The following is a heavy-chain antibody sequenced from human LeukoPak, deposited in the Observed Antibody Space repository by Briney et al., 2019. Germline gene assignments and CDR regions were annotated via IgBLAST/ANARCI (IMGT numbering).Heavy chain of an antibody. D-gene: IGHD1-26*01. CDR3: AREPQVGALDY. CDR1: GYTFTSFD. V-gene: IGHV1-8*01. CDR2: MNPNSGNT. Sequence: ASVKVSCKASGYTFTSFDLNWVRQATGQGLEWVAWMNPNSGNTGYTQKFQGRVTMTRNTSITTAYMELSRLRSDDTAVYYCAREPQVGALDYWGQGTLVTVSS. J-gene: IGHJ4*02.